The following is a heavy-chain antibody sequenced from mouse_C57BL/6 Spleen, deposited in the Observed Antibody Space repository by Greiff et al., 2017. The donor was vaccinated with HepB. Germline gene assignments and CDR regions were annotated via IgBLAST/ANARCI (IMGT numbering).Heavy chain of an antibody. CDR1: GFTFTDYY. V-gene: IGHV7-3*01. CDR2: IRNKANGYTT. CDR3: ARWGYSNYVQYYYAMDY. Sequence: DVMLVESGGGLVQPGGSLSLSCAASGFTFTDYYMSWVRQPPGKALEWLGFIRNKANGYTTEYSASVKGRFTISRDNSQSILYLQMNALRAEDSATYYCARWGYSNYVQYYYAMDYWGQGTSVTVSS. J-gene: IGHJ4*01. D-gene: IGHD2-5*01.